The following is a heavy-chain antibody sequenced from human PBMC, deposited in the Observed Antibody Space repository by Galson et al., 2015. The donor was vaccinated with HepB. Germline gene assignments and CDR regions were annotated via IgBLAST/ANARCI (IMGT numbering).Heavy chain of an antibody. CDR2: ISSSSSYI. V-gene: IGHV3-21*01. D-gene: IGHD2-2*02. CDR3: ARDRPEAYKYCSSTSCYKEDYYMDV. CDR1: GFTFSSYS. J-gene: IGHJ6*03. Sequence: SLRLSCAASGFTFSSYSMNWVRQAPGKGLEWVSSISSSSSYIYYADSVKGRFTISRDNAKNSLYLQMNSLRAEDTAVYYCARDRPEAYKYCSSTSCYKEDYYMDVWGKGTTVTVSS.